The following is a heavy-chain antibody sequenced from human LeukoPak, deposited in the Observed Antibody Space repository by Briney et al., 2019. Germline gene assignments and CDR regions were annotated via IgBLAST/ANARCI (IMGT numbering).Heavy chain of an antibody. Sequence: PSETLSLTCTVSGGSIRSSSSYWGWIRQPPGKGLEWIGYTYYSGSTYYNPSLKSRVTISVDTSKNQFSLKLSSVTAADTAVYYCASGRDSSSWYVHYFDYWGQGTLVTVSS. J-gene: IGHJ4*02. D-gene: IGHD6-13*01. CDR1: GGSIRSSSSY. CDR3: ASGRDSSSWYVHYFDY. V-gene: IGHV4-31*03. CDR2: TYYSGST.